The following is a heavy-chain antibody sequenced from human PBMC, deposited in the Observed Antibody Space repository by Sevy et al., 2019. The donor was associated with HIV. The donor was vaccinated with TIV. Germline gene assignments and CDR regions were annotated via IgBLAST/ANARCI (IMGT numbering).Heavy chain of an antibody. Sequence: ASVKVSCKASGYTFTAYYIHWVRQAPGQGLECMGWINPNSGDTNYAQNFQGRVTMTSDTSISTVYMDLNRLRSDDTAVYYCARVPTIFTEVNCFDPWGQGTLVTVSS. J-gene: IGHJ5*02. D-gene: IGHD3-3*01. CDR2: INPNSGDT. CDR1: GYTFTAYY. V-gene: IGHV1-2*02. CDR3: ARVPTIFTEVNCFDP.